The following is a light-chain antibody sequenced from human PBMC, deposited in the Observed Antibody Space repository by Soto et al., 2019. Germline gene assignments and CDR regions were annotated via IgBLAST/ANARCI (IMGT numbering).Light chain of an antibody. Sequence: LTQSPGTLSLSPWERATLSCRASQSVSSSYLAWYQQKPGQAPRLLIYGASSRATGIPDRFSGSGSGTNFTLTISRLEPEDFAVYYCQQYGSSPWTFGQGTKV. CDR1: QSVSSSY. V-gene: IGKV3-20*01. CDR3: QQYGSSPWT. CDR2: GAS. J-gene: IGKJ1*01.